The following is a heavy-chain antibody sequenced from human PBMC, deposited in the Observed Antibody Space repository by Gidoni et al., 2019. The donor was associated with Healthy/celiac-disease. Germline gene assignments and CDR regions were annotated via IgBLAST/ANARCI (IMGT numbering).Heavy chain of an antibody. Sequence: QVQLVESGGGVVQPGRSLRLPCAASGFTFSSYGMHWVRQAPGKGLEWVAVISYDGSNKYYADSVKGRFTISRDNSKNTLYLQMNSLRAEDTAVYYCARVHSPYCSGGSCHPIDYWGQGTLVTVSS. CDR3: ARVHSPYCSGGSCHPIDY. CDR1: GFTFSSYG. V-gene: IGHV3-30*03. D-gene: IGHD2-15*01. J-gene: IGHJ4*02. CDR2: ISYDGSNK.